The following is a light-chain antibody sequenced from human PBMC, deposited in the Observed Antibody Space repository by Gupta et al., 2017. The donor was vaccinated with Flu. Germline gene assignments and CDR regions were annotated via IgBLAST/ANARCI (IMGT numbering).Light chain of an antibody. CDR2: ASS. CDR3: QRQNGGPPGLT. CDR1: HAISSY. V-gene: IGKV1-9*01. J-gene: IGKJ1*01. Sequence: DIQLTQSLSFLSASVGDRVTITCRASHAISSYLAWYQQKPVKAPRLLIYASSTLQSGVRSRDRCSGSGTEFAFTITSRQPEDVATEFCQRQNGGPPGLTFGAGTKVEIE.